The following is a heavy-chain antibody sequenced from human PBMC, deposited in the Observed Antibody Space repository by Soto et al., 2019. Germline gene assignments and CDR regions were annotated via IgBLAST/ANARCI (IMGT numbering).Heavy chain of an antibody. J-gene: IGHJ4*02. D-gene: IGHD2-8*01. Sequence: ASVKVSCKASGYTFTSYGISWVRQAPGQGLEWMGWISAYNGNTNYAQKLQGRVTMTTDASTSTAYMELRSLRSDDTAVYYCARGHHDIVLMVYAMRDYFDYWGQGTLVTVSS. CDR1: GYTFTSYG. V-gene: IGHV1-18*01. CDR2: ISAYNGNT. CDR3: ARGHHDIVLMVYAMRDYFDY.